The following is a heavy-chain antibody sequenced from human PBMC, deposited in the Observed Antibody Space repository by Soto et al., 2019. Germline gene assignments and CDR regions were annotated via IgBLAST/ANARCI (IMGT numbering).Heavy chain of an antibody. CDR2: IYYSGST. Sequence: SETLSLTCTVSGGSVSSGSYYWSWIRQPPGKGLEWIGYIYYSGSTNYNPSLKSRVTISVDTSKNQFSLKLSSVTAADTAVYYCARGSAYSTPWSFDSWGQGTLVTVSS. J-gene: IGHJ4*02. V-gene: IGHV4-61*01. CDR1: GGSVSSGSYY. CDR3: ARGSAYSTPWSFDS. D-gene: IGHD2-8*01.